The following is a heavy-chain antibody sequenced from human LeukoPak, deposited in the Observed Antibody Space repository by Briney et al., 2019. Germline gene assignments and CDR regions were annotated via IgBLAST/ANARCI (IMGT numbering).Heavy chain of an antibody. CDR1: GFTFSTYW. Sequence: GGSLRLSCAASGFTFSTYWMHWVRQAPGKGLVWVSRIKSDGSVTSYADSVKGRFTISRDNAKNTLYLQMNSLRAGDTAVYYCVVPFYYGSGTFDYWGQGTLVTVSS. CDR3: VVPFYYGSGTFDY. V-gene: IGHV3-74*01. D-gene: IGHD3-10*01. J-gene: IGHJ4*02. CDR2: IKSDGSVT.